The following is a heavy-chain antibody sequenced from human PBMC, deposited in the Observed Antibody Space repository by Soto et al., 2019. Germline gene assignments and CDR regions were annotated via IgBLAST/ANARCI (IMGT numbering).Heavy chain of an antibody. CDR2: ISYDASNK. CDR1: GFTFSSYA. Sequence: QVQLVESWGGVVQPGRSLRLSCAASGFTFSSYAIHWFRQAPGKGLEWVSIISYDASNKYYADSVKGRFTVSRDNSKNTLYLQMNSLRADDTAVYYCARGNSSSSAAFDYWGQGTLVTVSS. D-gene: IGHD6-13*01. J-gene: IGHJ4*02. CDR3: ARGNSSSSAAFDY. V-gene: IGHV3-30-3*01.